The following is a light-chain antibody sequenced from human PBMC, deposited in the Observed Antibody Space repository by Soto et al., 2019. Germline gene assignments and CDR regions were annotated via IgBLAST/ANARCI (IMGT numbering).Light chain of an antibody. CDR2: DTS. Sequence: QTVVTQEPSLTVSPGGTVTLTCGSSTGAVTSGHYPYWFQQKPGQAPRTLIYDTSNTHSWTPARFSGSLLGGKAALTLSGAQPEDEAEYYCLLSYSGAGWVFGGGTKLTVL. CDR3: LLSYSGAGWV. J-gene: IGLJ3*02. CDR1: TGAVTSGHY. V-gene: IGLV7-46*01.